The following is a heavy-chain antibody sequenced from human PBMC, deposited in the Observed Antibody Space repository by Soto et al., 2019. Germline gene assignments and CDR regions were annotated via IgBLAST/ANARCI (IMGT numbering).Heavy chain of an antibody. V-gene: IGHV1-3*01. CDR1: GYTFTSYA. CDR3: ARDRCSCCICYFDY. CDR2: INAGDGNT. Sequence: ASLKVSCKASGYTFTSYAMHWVRQAPGQRLEWMGWINAGDGNTKYSQKFQGRVTITRDTSASTAYMELSSLRSEDTAVYYCARDRCSCCICYFDYWGHGTPFPVSS. J-gene: IGHJ4*01. D-gene: IGHD2-15*01.